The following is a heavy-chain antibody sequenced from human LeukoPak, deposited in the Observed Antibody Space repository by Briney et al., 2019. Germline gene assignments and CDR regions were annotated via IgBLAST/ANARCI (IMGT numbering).Heavy chain of an antibody. Sequence: AGGSLRLSCAVSGFTFSSYWMNWVRQAPGKGLEWVASIRQDGGEKSYVDSVKGRFTISRDNTKNSLYLQINSLRAEDTAVYYCARDGTAAGLYFDSWGQGTLVTVSS. V-gene: IGHV3-7*01. CDR1: GFTFSSYW. CDR3: ARDGTAAGLYFDS. J-gene: IGHJ4*01. D-gene: IGHD6-13*01. CDR2: IRQDGGEK.